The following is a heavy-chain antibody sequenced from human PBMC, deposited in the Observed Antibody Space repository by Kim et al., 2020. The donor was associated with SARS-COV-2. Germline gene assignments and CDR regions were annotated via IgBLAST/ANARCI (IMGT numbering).Heavy chain of an antibody. J-gene: IGHJ6*02. CDR1: GFTFSSYS. CDR2: ISSSSSYI. Sequence: GGSLRLSCAASGFTFSSYSMNWVRQAPGKGLEWVSSISSSSSYIYYADSVKGRFTISRDNAKNSLYLQMNSLRAEDTAVYYCARDPSSSSGHYYYYGMDVWGQGTTVTVSS. D-gene: IGHD6-6*01. CDR3: ARDPSSSSGHYYYYGMDV. V-gene: IGHV3-21*01.